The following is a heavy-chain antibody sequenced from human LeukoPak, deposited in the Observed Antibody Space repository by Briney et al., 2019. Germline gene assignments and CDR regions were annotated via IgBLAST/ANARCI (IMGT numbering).Heavy chain of an antibody. CDR1: GCTFTGYY. CDR3: ARDLYYILTGYYWFDP. J-gene: IGHJ5*02. CDR2: INLNSGGT. Sequence: ASVKVSCKASGCTFTGYYMHWVRQAPGQGLEWMGWINLNSGGTNYAQKFQGRVTMTRDTSISTAYMELSRLRSDDTAVYYCARDLYYILTGYYWFDPWGQGTLVTVSS. V-gene: IGHV1-2*02. D-gene: IGHD3-9*01.